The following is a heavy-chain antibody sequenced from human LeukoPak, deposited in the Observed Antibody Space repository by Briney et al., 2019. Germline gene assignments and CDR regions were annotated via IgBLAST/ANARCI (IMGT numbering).Heavy chain of an antibody. CDR2: IYYSGST. CDR1: GGSISSYY. D-gene: IGHD2-21*02. CDR3: ARGVVTAIQKAFDI. J-gene: IGHJ3*02. Sequence: SETLSLTCTVAGGSISSYYWSWIRQPPGKGLEWIGYIYYSGSTNYNPSLKSRVTISVDTSKNQFSLKLSSVTAADTAVYYCARGVVTAIQKAFDIWGQGTMVTVSS. V-gene: IGHV4-59*01.